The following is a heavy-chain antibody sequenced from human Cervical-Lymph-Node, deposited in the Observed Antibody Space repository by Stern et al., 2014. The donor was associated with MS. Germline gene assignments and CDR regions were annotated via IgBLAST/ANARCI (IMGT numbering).Heavy chain of an antibody. D-gene: IGHD2-15*01. J-gene: IGHJ3*02. CDR2: ITPSTGAT. Sequence: QVQLVQSGAEVKKPGASVTVSCKASGYTFIDYYIHWVRQAPGQGLEWMGWITPSTGATNYGQKFQGRVTMTRDTSINTAYVELRRLRSDDTAVYFCAKVAWELLGAFDIWGQGTLITVSS. CDR3: AKVAWELLGAFDI. V-gene: IGHV1-2*02. CDR1: GYTFIDYY.